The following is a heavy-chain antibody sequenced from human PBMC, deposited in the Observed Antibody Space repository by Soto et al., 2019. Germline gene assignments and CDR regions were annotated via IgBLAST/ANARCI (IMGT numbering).Heavy chain of an antibody. J-gene: IGHJ4*02. CDR2: INEDGSEK. V-gene: IGHV3-7*01. D-gene: IGHD1-26*01. CDR3: TRGACSCESYCCFDF. CDR1: GFSLSGYC. Sequence: EVQLVESGGGLVRPGGSLRLSCEASGFSLSGYCLTWGRQAPGKGLEWVANINEDGSEKYYVDSVKGRFTISRDNAENSLFLEMNNLRAEDTAVYSCTRGACSCESYCCFDFWDQGTLVTVSS.